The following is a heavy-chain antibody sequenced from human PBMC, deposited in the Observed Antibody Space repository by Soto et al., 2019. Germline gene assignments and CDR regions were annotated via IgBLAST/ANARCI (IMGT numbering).Heavy chain of an antibody. D-gene: IGHD3-10*01. CDR2: IYYSGST. J-gene: IGHJ4*02. Sequence: QLQLQESGPGLVKPSETLSLTCTVSGGSISSSSYYWGWIRQPPGKGLEWIGSIYYSGSTYYNPSLKSRVTISVDTSKTQFSLKLSSVTAADTAVYYCARHPHPRADYYGSGSPPDYWGQGTLVTVSS. CDR3: ARHPHPRADYYGSGSPPDY. CDR1: GGSISSSSYY. V-gene: IGHV4-39*01.